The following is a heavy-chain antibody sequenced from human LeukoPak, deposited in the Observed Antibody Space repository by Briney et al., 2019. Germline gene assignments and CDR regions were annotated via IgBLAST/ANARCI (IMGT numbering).Heavy chain of an antibody. CDR3: ARDGVDIDSSGYYYIDY. J-gene: IGHJ4*02. Sequence: SETLSLTCTVSGGSISNYYWGWIRQPPGKGLEWIGSIYRSGSTYYKPSLKSRVTISVDTSKNQFSLRLRSVTAADTAVYYCARDGVDIDSSGYYYIDYWGQGTLVTVSS. V-gene: IGHV4-38-2*02. D-gene: IGHD3-22*01. CDR2: IYRSGST. CDR1: GGSISNYY.